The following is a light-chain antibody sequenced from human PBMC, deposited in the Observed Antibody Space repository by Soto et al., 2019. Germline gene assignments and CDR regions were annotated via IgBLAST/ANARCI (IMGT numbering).Light chain of an antibody. V-gene: IGKV1-5*03. CDR1: QNINTW. CDR3: QQYETYPLT. Sequence: DIQMTQSPSTLSASVGDRVTITCRASQNINTWLAWYQQKPGKAPYLLIYKASNLQSGVPSRFSGSASGTEFTLTVSSLQPEDIATYYCQQYETYPLTYGGGTKVEI. CDR2: KAS. J-gene: IGKJ4*01.